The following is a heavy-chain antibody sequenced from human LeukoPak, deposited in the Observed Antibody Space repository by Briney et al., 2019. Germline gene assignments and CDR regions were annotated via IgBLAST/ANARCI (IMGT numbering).Heavy chain of an antibody. D-gene: IGHD5-18*01. CDR1: GGSISSSSAY. J-gene: IGHJ4*02. CDR3: VSPRGFSYGYFDY. V-gene: IGHV4-39*01. Sequence: PSETLSLTCTVSGGSISSSSAYWGWIRQPPGKGLEWIGSIYYSKNTYYNPSLKSRVTISADTSKNQFALTLGSVSATDTAVYYCVSPRGFSYGYFDYWGQGTLVTVSS. CDR2: IYYSKNT.